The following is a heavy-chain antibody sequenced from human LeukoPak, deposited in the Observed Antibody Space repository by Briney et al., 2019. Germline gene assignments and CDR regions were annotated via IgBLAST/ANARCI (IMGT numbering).Heavy chain of an antibody. D-gene: IGHD6-19*01. CDR1: GGSISNYH. CDR3: ARRDISSGWSFDY. J-gene: IGHJ4*02. CDR2: IHTSGST. Sequence: PSETLSLTCTVPGGSISNYHWSWIRQPAGKGLEWIGQIHTSGSTNYNPPLKSRVSMSIDTTEDQVSLTIRSVTAADTAFHYCARRDISSGWSFDYWGQGTLVTVSS. V-gene: IGHV4-4*07.